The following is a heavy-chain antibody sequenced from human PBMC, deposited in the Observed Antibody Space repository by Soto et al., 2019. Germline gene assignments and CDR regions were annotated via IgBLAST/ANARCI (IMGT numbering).Heavy chain of an antibody. CDR3: ARRVIGPAAPQIDS. CDR2: IFWNAAK. CDR1: GFSLGASGVG. J-gene: IGHJ4*02. D-gene: IGHD6-6*01. V-gene: IGHV2-5*01. Sequence: QITLKASGPTLVKPTQTLTLTCTFTGFSLGASGVGVAWIRQPPGKALEWLALIFWNAAKFYTSSLRNRLTITQDTSKNQVILTLANMEPEDAATYFCARRVIGPAAPQIDSWGPGTLVTVSS.